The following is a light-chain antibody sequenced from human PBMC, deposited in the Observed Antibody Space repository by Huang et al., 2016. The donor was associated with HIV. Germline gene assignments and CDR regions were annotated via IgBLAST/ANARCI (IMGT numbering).Light chain of an antibody. V-gene: IGKV1-39*01. CDR2: GAS. CDR3: QQSYKIPRT. CDR1: QNINKY. Sequence: DIQMTQSPSSLSASVGDRVIITCRASQNINKYLNWYQQMAGKAPKLLIYGASTLQSGVSSRFSGSGTGTHFTITIGTLQPEDASNYYCQQSYKIPRTFGQGT. J-gene: IGKJ2*01.